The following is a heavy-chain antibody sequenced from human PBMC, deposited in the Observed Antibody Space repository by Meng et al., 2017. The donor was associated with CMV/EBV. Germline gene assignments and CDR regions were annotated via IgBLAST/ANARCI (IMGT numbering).Heavy chain of an antibody. D-gene: IGHD3-16*01. Sequence: SETLSLTCTVSGGSVSSGSYYWSWIRQPPGKGLEWIGYIYYSGSTNYNPSLKSPVTISVDTSKNQFSLKLSSVTAADTAVYYCARDLRDWFDPWGQGTLVTVSS. V-gene: IGHV4-61*01. CDR1: GGSVSSGSYY. CDR3: ARDLRDWFDP. CDR2: IYYSGST. J-gene: IGHJ5*02.